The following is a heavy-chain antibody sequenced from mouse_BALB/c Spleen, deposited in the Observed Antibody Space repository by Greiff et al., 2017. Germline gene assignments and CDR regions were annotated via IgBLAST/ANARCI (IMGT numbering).Heavy chain of an antibody. Sequence: QVQLKQPGAELVKPGAPVKLSCKASGYTFTSYWMNWVKQRPGRGLEWIGRIDPSDSETHYNQKFKDKATLTVDKSSSTAYIQLSSLTSEDSAVYYCARGAGYYGSRSPFAYWGQGTLVTVSA. V-gene: IGHV1-69*02. J-gene: IGHJ3*01. CDR2: IDPSDSET. D-gene: IGHD1-1*01. CDR3: ARGAGYYGSRSPFAY. CDR1: GYTFTSYW.